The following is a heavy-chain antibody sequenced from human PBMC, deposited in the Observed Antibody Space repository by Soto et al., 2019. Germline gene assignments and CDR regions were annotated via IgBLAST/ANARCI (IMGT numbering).Heavy chain of an antibody. D-gene: IGHD3-16*01. J-gene: IGHJ6*02. CDR3: SRVRRNNASDYYGMDD. Sequence: PAGTLTLTCAASGFSFSSSTMNWIRQAPGKGLEWVSYISSGSTTIYYAESVKGRFTISRDNGKNSLYLQMNSLRAENTAVYYCSRVRRNNASDYYGMDDWGQGTTVPVSS. CDR1: GFSFSSST. CDR2: ISSGSTTI. V-gene: IGHV3-48*01.